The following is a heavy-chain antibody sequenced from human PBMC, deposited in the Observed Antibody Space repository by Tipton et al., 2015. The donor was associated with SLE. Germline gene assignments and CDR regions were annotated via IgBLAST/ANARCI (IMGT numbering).Heavy chain of an antibody. CDR2: IWNDGSNK. V-gene: IGHV3-33*08. J-gene: IGHJ4*02. Sequence: SLRLSCAASGFTFSSYGMHWVRQAPGKGLEWVAVIWNDGSNKYYADSVKGRFTISRDNSKNTLYLQMNSLRAEDTAVYYCASHPGIAAALTNWGQGTLVTVSS. CDR3: ASHPGIAAALTN. CDR1: GFTFSSYG. D-gene: IGHD6-13*01.